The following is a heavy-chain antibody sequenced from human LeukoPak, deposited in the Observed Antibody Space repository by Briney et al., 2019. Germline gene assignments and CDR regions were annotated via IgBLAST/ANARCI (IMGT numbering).Heavy chain of an antibody. Sequence: SVKVSCKASGYTFTSYYMHWVRQAPGQGLEWMGWINPNSGGTNYAQKFQGRVTMTRDTSISTAYMELSRLRSDDTAVYYCARVLTARPRGLDYWGQGTLVTVSS. V-gene: IGHV1-2*02. CDR2: INPNSGGT. CDR3: ARVLTARPRGLDY. J-gene: IGHJ4*02. D-gene: IGHD6-6*01. CDR1: GYTFTSYY.